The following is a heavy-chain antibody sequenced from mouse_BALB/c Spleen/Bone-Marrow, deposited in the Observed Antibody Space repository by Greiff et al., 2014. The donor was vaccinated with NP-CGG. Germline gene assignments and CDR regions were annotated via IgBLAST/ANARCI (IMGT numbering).Heavy chain of an antibody. CDR2: FYPGSGSI. CDR3: ARHEDRLRAWFAY. Sequence: VQGVESGAELVKPGASVKLSCRASGYTFTEYIIHWVKQRSGQGLEWIGWFYPGSGSIKYNEKFKDKATLTADKSSSTVYMELSRLTSEDSAVYFCARHEDRLRAWFAYWGQGTLVTVSA. J-gene: IGHJ3*01. D-gene: IGHD3-2*02. CDR1: GYTFTEYI. V-gene: IGHV1-62-2*01.